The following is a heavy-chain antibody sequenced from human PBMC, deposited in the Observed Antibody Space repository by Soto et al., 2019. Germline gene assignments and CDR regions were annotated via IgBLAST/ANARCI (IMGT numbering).Heavy chain of an antibody. CDR3: ARVGSNYVGMDV. J-gene: IGHJ6*02. CDR2: IYYSGST. D-gene: IGHD3-10*01. Sequence: TCTVSGGSISSSSYYWGWIRQPPGKGLEWIGSIYYSGSTYYNPSLKSRVTISVDTSKNQFSLKLSSVTAADTAVYYCARVGSNYVGMDVWGQGTTVTVSS. CDR1: GGSISSSSYY. V-gene: IGHV4-39*01.